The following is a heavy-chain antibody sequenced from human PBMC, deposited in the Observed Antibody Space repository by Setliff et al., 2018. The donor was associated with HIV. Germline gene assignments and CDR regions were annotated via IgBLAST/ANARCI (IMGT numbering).Heavy chain of an antibody. D-gene: IGHD3-16*01. CDR2: ISGTGGTT. CDR3: ANGADYFDY. J-gene: IGHJ4*02. Sequence: PGESLKISCAASGFTFYNYAMYWVRQAPGKGLEWVSAISGTGGTTNYADSVKGRFTISRDNSKNTLYLQMNSLRAEDTAVYYCANGADYFDYWGQGTLVTVSS. V-gene: IGHV3-23*01. CDR1: GFTFYNYA.